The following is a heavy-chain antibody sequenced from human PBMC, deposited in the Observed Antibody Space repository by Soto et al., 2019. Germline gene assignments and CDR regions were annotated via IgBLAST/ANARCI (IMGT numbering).Heavy chain of an antibody. CDR2: ISGSGGST. CDR1: GFTFSSYA. J-gene: IGHJ6*02. Sequence: GGSLRLSCAASGFTFSSYAMSWVRQAPGKGLEWVSAISGSGGSTYYADSVKGRFTISRDNSKNTLYLQMNSLRAEDTAVYYCAKYRIYDSETYGMDVWGQGTTVTVSS. CDR3: AKYRIYDSETYGMDV. V-gene: IGHV3-23*01. D-gene: IGHD3-16*01.